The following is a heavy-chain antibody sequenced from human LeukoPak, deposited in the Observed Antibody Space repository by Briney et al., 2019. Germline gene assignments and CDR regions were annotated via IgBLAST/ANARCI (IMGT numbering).Heavy chain of an antibody. Sequence: GGSLRLSCAASGFTFDDYGMSWVRQVPGKGLEWVSGINWNGGATGYADSVKGRFTISRDNAKSTLYLQMNSLRADDTAVFYCARVRGGSGRSYAADAFDIWGQGTMVTVSS. CDR3: ARVRGGSGRSYAADAFDI. CDR1: GFTFDDYG. CDR2: INWNGGAT. D-gene: IGHD1-26*01. V-gene: IGHV3-20*04. J-gene: IGHJ3*02.